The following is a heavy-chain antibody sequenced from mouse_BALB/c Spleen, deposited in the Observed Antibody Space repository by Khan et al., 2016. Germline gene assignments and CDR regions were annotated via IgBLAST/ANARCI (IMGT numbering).Heavy chain of an antibody. Sequence: VQLKESGPGLVKPSQSLSLTCTVTGYSITSDYAWNWIRQFPGNRLEWMGYISYSGSTSYNPSLKSRISITRDTSKNQFFLQLNSVTSEDTAAYYCARSDDGVKDARDYWGQGTSVTVSS. CDR1: GYSITSDYA. J-gene: IGHJ4*01. CDR2: ISYSGST. V-gene: IGHV3-2*02. CDR3: ARSDDGVKDARDY. D-gene: IGHD1-1*01.